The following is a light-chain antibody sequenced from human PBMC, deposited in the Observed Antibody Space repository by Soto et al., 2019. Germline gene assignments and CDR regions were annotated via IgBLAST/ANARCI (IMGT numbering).Light chain of an antibody. V-gene: IGKV4-1*01. Sequence: DIVMTQSPDSLAVSLGERATINCKSTQSVLYSSTNKNYLAWNQQKPGQPPKLLIYWASTRESGVPDRFSGSGSGTDFALTISSLQAEDVAVYYCQQYYSTPFTFGPGTKVDIK. CDR1: QSVLYSSTNKNY. CDR3: QQYYSTPFT. J-gene: IGKJ3*01. CDR2: WAS.